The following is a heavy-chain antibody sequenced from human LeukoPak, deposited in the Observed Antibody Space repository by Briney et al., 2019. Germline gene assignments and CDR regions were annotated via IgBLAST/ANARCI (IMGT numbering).Heavy chain of an antibody. J-gene: IGHJ5*02. CDR2: ISAYNGNT. CDR1: GYTFTSYG. V-gene: IGHV1-18*01. D-gene: IGHD3-22*01. CDR3: ARVSYYDSSGGRHNWFDP. Sequence: GASVKVSCKASGYTFTSYGISWVRQAPGQGLEWMGWISAYNGNTNYAQKLQGRVTMTTDTSTSTAYMELRSLRSEDTAVYYCARVSYYDSSGGRHNWFDPWGQGTLVTVSS.